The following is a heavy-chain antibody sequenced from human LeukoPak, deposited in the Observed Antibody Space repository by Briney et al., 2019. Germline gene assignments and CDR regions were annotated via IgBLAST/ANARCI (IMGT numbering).Heavy chain of an antibody. CDR2: IIPILGIA. D-gene: IGHD7-27*01. V-gene: IGHV1-69*10. Sequence: GASVKVSCKASGGTFSSYAISWVRQAPGQGLEWMGGIIPILGIANYAQKFQGRVTITADKSTSTAYMELSSLRSEDTAVYYCAWQTGEGDAEDYYYYYGMDVWGQGTTVTVSS. CDR1: GGTFSSYA. CDR3: AWQTGEGDAEDYYYYYGMDV. J-gene: IGHJ6*02.